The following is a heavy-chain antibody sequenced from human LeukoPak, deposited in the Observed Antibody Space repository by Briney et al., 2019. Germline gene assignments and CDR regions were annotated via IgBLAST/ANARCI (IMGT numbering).Heavy chain of an antibody. V-gene: IGHV1-18*01. J-gene: IGHJ6*03. D-gene: IGHD2-2*01. CDR3: ARDVPPLRGERYCSSTSCSRQRYYYMDV. Sequence: GASVKVSCKASGYTFTSYGISWVRQAPGQGLEWMGWISAYNGNTNYAQKLQGRVTMTTDTSTSTAYMELRSLRSDDTAVYYCARDVPPLRGERYCSSTSCSRQRYYYMDVWGKGTTVTVSS. CDR2: ISAYNGNT. CDR1: GYTFTSYG.